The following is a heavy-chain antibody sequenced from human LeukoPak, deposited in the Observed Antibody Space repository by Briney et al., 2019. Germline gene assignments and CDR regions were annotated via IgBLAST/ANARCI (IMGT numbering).Heavy chain of an antibody. V-gene: IGHV3-20*04. CDR3: ARDRKYQLLWFYYYMDV. J-gene: IGHJ6*03. CDR2: INWNGGST. Sequence: GGSLRLSCAASGFTFDDYGMSWVRQAPGKGLEWVSGINWNGGSTGYADSVKGRFTISRDNAKNPLYLQMNSLRAEDTALYYCARDRKYQLLWFYYYMDVWGKGTTVTVSS. CDR1: GFTFDDYG. D-gene: IGHD2-2*01.